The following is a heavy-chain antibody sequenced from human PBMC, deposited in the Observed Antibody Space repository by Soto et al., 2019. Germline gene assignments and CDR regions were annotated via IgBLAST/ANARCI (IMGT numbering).Heavy chain of an antibody. CDR2: ISGSGGST. J-gene: IGHJ4*02. V-gene: IGHV3-23*01. Sequence: GGSLRLSCAASGFTFSNYAMSWVRQAPGKGLEWASAISGSGGSTYYADSVKGWFTIPRDNSKNTLYLQMNSLRAEHTAVYYCAKRASYDILTGTIVDYWGQGTLVTVSS. CDR1: GFTFSNYA. D-gene: IGHD3-9*01. CDR3: AKRASYDILTGTIVDY.